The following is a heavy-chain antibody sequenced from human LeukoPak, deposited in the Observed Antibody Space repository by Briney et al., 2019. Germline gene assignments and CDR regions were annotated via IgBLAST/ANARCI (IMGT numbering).Heavy chain of an antibody. Sequence: GGSLRLSCAASGFSFGNFWMSWVRQAPGRGLQWVASMKGDASLIYYVDSVKGRFTISRDNARNSPYMQMNSLRVEDTAVYYCARLFGGVTTFDYWGQGALVTVSS. CDR3: ARLFGGVTTFDY. J-gene: IGHJ4*02. V-gene: IGHV3-7*01. D-gene: IGHD2-8*02. CDR2: MKGDASLI. CDR1: GFSFGNFW.